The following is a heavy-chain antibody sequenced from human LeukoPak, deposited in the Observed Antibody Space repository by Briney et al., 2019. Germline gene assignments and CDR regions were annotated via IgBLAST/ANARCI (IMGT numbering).Heavy chain of an antibody. Sequence: PSETLSLTCAVYGGSFSGYYWGWIRQPPGKGLEWIGSIYYSGSTYYNPSLKSRVTISVDTSKNQFSLKLSSVTAADTAVYYCARLGADYYYYYMDVWGKGTTVTVSS. CDR3: ARLGADYYYYYMDV. D-gene: IGHD3-16*01. CDR2: IYYSGST. CDR1: GGSFSGYY. J-gene: IGHJ6*03. V-gene: IGHV4-34*01.